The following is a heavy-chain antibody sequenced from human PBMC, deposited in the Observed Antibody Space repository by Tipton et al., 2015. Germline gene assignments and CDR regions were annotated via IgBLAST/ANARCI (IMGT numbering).Heavy chain of an antibody. CDR3: ARARGRHGGLFDS. V-gene: IGHV4-39*07. CDR2: IYYSGRT. D-gene: IGHD4-23*01. Sequence: TLSLTCSVSGGSISSSSYYWGWLRQPPGKGLEWIGSIYYSGRTYYNPSLKSRVTISVDTSKTQFSLKMRSVTATDTAVYYCARARGRHGGLFDSWGQGTLVTVSS. J-gene: IGHJ4*02. CDR1: GGSISSSSYY.